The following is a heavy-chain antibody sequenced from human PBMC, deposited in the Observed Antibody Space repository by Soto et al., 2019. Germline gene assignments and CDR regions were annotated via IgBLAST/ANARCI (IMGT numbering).Heavy chain of an antibody. CDR3: AKDLGTTVTTASNYYYGMDV. D-gene: IGHD4-17*01. CDR1: GFTFISYG. CDR2: ISYDGSNK. Sequence: PGGSLRLSCAASGFTFISYGMHGVRQAPGKGLEWVAVISYDGSNKYYADSVKGRFTISRDNSKNTLYLQMNSLRAEDTAVYYCAKDLGTTVTTASNYYYGMDVWGQGTTVTVSS. J-gene: IGHJ6*02. V-gene: IGHV3-30*18.